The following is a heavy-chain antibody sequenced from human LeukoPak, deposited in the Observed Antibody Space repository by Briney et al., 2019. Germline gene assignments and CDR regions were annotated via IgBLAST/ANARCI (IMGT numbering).Heavy chain of an antibody. J-gene: IGHJ4*02. Sequence: GGSLRLSCAASGFTVGSNYMSWVRQAPGKGLEWVSVIYSGGSTYYADSVKGRFTISRDNSKNTLYLQMNSLRAEDTAVYYCARDSLYCSSSICRGGFDCWGQGTLVTVSS. CDR2: IYSGGST. CDR3: ARDSLYCSSSICRGGFDC. V-gene: IGHV3-53*01. D-gene: IGHD2-2*01. CDR1: GFTVGSNY.